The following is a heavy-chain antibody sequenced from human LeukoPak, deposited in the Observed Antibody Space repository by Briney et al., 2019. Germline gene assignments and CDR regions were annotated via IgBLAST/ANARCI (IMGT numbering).Heavy chain of an antibody. CDR1: GGSIRNSSFF. D-gene: IGHD3-22*01. CDR3: ARRRYYDSTGFLD. J-gene: IGHJ1*01. V-gene: IGHV4-39*01. Sequence: SETLSLTCTVSGGSIRNSSFFWGWVRQPPGKGLEWIGDIYYSGSSYYSPSLKSRVTISLDTSKNQFSLKLRSVTAADTAVYYCARRRYYDSTGFLDWGQGSLVSVSS. CDR2: IYYSGSS.